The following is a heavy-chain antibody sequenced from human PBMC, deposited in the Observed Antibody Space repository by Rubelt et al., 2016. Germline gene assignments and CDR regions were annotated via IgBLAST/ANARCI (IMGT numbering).Heavy chain of an antibody. V-gene: IGHV4-39*07. J-gene: IGHJ4*02. CDR3: ARAYYYGSGSYFPVDY. Sequence: QLQLQESGPGLVKPSETLSLTCTVSGGSITSSSHYWAWIRQPPGKGLEWIASIHYSGHITYNPSLQSRVTISLDTSASHLSLKLNSVTAADTAVYYCARAYYYGSGSYFPVDYWGQGTLVTVSS. CDR1: GGSITSSSHY. D-gene: IGHD3-10*01. CDR2: IHYSGHI.